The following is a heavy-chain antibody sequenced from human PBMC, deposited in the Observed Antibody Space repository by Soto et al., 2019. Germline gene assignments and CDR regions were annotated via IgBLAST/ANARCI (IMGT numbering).Heavy chain of an antibody. V-gene: IGHV3-66*01. CDR3: ARYIVANRDDAFDI. J-gene: IGHJ3*02. Sequence: PGGSLRLSCAASGFTVSSNYMSWVRQAPGKGLEWVSVIYSGGSTYYADSVKGRFTISRDNSKNTLYLQMNSLRAEDTAVYYCARYIVANRDDAFDIWGQGTMVTVSS. D-gene: IGHD2-21*01. CDR2: IYSGGST. CDR1: GFTVSSNY.